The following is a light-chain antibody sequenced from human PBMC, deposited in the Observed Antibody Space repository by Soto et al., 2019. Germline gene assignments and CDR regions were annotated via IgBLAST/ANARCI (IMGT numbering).Light chain of an antibody. J-gene: IGKJ1*01. V-gene: IGKV3-20*01. Sequence: EIVLTQSPGTLSLSPGERATLSCRAGQSVTSTFLAWYQQKPGQAPRLPIYGASARATGIPDRFSGSGSGTDFTLSISRLEPEDFAAYYCQYSGSASGWTFGRGTKVDIK. CDR2: GAS. CDR1: QSVTSTF. CDR3: QYSGSASGWT.